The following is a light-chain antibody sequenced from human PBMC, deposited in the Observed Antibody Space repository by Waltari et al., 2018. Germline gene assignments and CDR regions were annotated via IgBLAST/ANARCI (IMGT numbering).Light chain of an antibody. CDR1: QNINSW. CDR2: KAS. Sequence: DIQMTQSPSTLSASVGDRVTITCRASQNINSWLAWSQQKPGEAPKLLIYKASNLESGVPSRFSGSGSGTEFTLTISSLQPDDFVTYYCQQYNTYSFTFGPGTKVDIK. CDR3: QQYNTYSFT. V-gene: IGKV1-5*03. J-gene: IGKJ3*01.